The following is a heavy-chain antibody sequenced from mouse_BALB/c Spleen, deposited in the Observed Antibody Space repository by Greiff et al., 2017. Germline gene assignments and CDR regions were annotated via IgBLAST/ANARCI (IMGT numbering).Heavy chain of an antibody. D-gene: IGHD2-1*01. J-gene: IGHJ3*01. V-gene: IGHV2-6-7*01. Sequence: VQLVESGPGLVAPSQSLSITCTVSGFSLTGYGVNWVRQPPGKGLEWLGMIWGDGSTDYNSALKSRLSISKDNSNSQVFLKMNSLQTDDTARYYFSICLLLSRVFAYWGQGTLVTVSA. CDR1: GFSLTGYG. CDR2: IWGDGST. CDR3: SICLLLSRVFAY.